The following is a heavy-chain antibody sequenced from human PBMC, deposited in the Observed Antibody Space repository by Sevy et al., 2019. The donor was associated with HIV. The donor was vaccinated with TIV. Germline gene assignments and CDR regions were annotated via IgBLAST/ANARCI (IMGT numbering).Heavy chain of an antibody. D-gene: IGHD2-8*01. CDR3: AREGCTKPHDY. CDR1: GFAFHEYS. Sequence: GGSLRLSCAASGFAFHEYSMSWIRQAPGKGLEWVATLSFGCGEINYADSVKGRFTISRDNSKSSVYLQMNNLRPEDTAVYYCAREGCTKPHDYWGQGTLVTVSS. V-gene: IGHV3-23*01. CDR2: LSFGCGEI. J-gene: IGHJ4*02.